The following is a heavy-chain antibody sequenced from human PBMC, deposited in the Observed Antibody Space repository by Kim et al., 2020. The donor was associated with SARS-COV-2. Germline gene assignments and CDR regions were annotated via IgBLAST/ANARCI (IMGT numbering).Heavy chain of an antibody. D-gene: IGHD5-12*01. CDR3: ARRATLTYNWFDP. Sequence: YNPSLKSRVTLFIDTSKNQFSLKLNSVTAADTAVYYCARRATLTYNWFDPLGQGTLVTVSS. J-gene: IGHJ5*02. V-gene: IGHV4-39*01.